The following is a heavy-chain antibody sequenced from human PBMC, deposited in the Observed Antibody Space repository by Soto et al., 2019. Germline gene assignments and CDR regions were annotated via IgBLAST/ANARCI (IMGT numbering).Heavy chain of an antibody. CDR2: INPQSGGT. J-gene: IGHJ4*02. D-gene: IGHD6-6*01. V-gene: IGHV1-2*04. CDR1: GYTFTDYY. CDR3: ARVPNFFEYSIPPPAYHFDY. Sequence: GASVKVSCKTSGYTFTDYYLHWVRQAPGQGLEWMGWINPQSGGTNYAQRFRDWVTLTRDSSISTAYMELSRLKSDSTAVYYCARVPNFFEYSIPPPAYHFDYWGQGTLVTVSS.